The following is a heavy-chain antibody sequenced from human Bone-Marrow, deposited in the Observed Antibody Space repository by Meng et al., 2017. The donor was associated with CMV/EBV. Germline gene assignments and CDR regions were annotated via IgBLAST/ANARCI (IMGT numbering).Heavy chain of an antibody. V-gene: IGHV3-64*02. D-gene: IGHD1-26*01. CDR3: ARDLVEPPYYYYGMDV. J-gene: IGHJ6*01. Sequence: GESLKISCAASGFTFSSYAMHWVRQAPGKGLEYVSAISSNGGSTYYADSVKGRFTISRDNSKNTLYLQMGSLRAEDMAVYYCARDLVEPPYYYYGMDVWGQGTMVTVYS. CDR1: GFTFSSYA. CDR2: ISSNGGST.